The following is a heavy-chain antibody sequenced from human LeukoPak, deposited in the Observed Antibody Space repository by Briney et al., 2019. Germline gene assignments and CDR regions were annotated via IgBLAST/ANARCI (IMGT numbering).Heavy chain of an antibody. CDR3: ARLSSIVGATAFDP. J-gene: IGHJ5*02. D-gene: IGHD1-26*01. Sequence: GGSLRLSCAASGFTVSSNYMSWVRQAPGKGLEWVSVIYSGGSTYYADSVKGRFTISRDNSKNTLYLQMNSLRAEDTAAYYCARLSSIVGATAFDPWGQGTLVTVSS. CDR2: IYSGGST. CDR1: GFTVSSNY. V-gene: IGHV3-53*01.